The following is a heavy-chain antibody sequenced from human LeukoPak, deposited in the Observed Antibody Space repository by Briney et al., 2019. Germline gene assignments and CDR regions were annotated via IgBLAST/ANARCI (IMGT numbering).Heavy chain of an antibody. CDR1: GYSISSGYY. Sequence: PSETLSLTCAVSGYSISSGYYWGWIRQPPGKGLEWIGSIYHSGSTYYNPSLNSRVTISVDTSKNQFSLKLSSVTAADTAVYYCAASPTGDVDYWGQGTLVTVSS. CDR3: AASPTGDVDY. D-gene: IGHD7-27*01. V-gene: IGHV4-38-2*01. CDR2: IYHSGST. J-gene: IGHJ4*02.